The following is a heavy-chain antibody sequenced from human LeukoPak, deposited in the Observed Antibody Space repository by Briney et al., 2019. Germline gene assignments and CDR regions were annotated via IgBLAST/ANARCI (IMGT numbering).Heavy chain of an antibody. CDR2: ISWNSGSI. J-gene: IGHJ5*02. CDR3: AKGLPYSGYDYWFDP. Sequence: PGGSLRLSCAASGFTFDDYAMHWVRQAPGKGLEWVSGISWNSGSIGYADSVKGRFTISRDNAKNSLYLQMNSLRVEGTAVYYSAKGLPYSGYDYWFDPWGLGTLVTVSS. CDR1: GFTFDDYA. V-gene: IGHV3-9*01. D-gene: IGHD5-12*01.